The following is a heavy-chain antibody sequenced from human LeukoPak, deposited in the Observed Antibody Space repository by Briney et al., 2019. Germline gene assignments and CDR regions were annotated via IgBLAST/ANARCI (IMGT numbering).Heavy chain of an antibody. V-gene: IGHV1-69*13. D-gene: IGHD2-2*02. CDR3: ARVTGGRYCSTTSCHMRGWFDP. CDR1: GGTFSSYA. J-gene: IGHJ5*02. CDR2: IIPVFGTS. Sequence: GASVKVSCKASGGTFSSYAISWVRQAPGQGLEWMGGIIPVFGTSNYAQKFQGRVTITADESTRTAYMELSSLRSEDTAVYYCARVTGGRYCSTTSCHMRGWFDPWGQGTLVTVSS.